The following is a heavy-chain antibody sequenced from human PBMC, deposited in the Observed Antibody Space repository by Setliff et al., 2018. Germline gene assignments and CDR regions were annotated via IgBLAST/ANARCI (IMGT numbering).Heavy chain of an antibody. CDR2: INHSGST. V-gene: IGHV4-34*01. CDR1: GGSFSGYY. J-gene: IGHJ4*02. Sequence: SSETLSLTCAVYGGSFSGYYWSWIRQPPGKGLEWIGEINHSGSTNYNPSLKSRVTISVDTSKNQFSLKLSSVTAADTAVYYCARGVPYYNFWSGYYGPLHYFDYWGRGTLVTVSS. D-gene: IGHD3-3*01. CDR3: ARGVPYYNFWSGYYGPLHYFDY.